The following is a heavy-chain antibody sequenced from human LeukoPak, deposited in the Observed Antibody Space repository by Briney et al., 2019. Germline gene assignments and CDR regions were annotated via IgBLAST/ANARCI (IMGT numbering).Heavy chain of an antibody. CDR1: AFTFSSYA. J-gene: IGHJ4*02. CDR3: AKDVGGYYFTYWSGCFDH. V-gene: IGHV3-23*01. Sequence: GGSLRLSCAASAFTFSSYAMSWVRQAPGKGLEWVSGISSGGGSTYYADSVKGRFTISRDNSKNTLDLEMNSLRAEDTAVYYCAKDVGGYYFTYWSGCFDHWGQGTLVTVSS. D-gene: IGHD3-10*01. CDR2: ISSGGGST.